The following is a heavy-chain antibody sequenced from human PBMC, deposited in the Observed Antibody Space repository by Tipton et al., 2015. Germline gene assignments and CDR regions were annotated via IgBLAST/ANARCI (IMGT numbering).Heavy chain of an antibody. CDR2: IYYSGST. V-gene: IGHV4-59*01. CDR1: GGSISRYY. D-gene: IGHD5-18*01. Sequence: LRLSCTVSGGSISRYYWSWIRQAPGGGLEWIGYIYYSGSTNYNPSLKSRVTISVDTSKDQFSLKLSSVTAADTAVYYCARFMGYSYGPDNWFDPWGQGTLVTVSS. CDR3: ARFMGYSYGPDNWFDP. J-gene: IGHJ5*02.